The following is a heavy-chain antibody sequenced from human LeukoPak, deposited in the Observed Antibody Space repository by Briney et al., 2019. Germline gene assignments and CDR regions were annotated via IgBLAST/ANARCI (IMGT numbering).Heavy chain of an antibody. CDR3: ARAVCHIAAAEDY. D-gene: IGHD6-13*01. J-gene: IGHJ4*02. V-gene: IGHV1-8*01. CDR2: MNPNSGNT. CDR1: GYTFTSYD. Sequence: ASVKVSCKASGYTFTSYDINWVRQATGQGLEWMGWMNPNSGNTGYAQKFQGRVTMTRNTSISTAYMELSSLRSEDTAVYYCARAVCHIAAAEDYWGQGTLVTVSS.